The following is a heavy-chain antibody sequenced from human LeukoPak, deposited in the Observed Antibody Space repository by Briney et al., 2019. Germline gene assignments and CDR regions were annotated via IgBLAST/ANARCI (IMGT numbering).Heavy chain of an antibody. J-gene: IGHJ4*02. CDR1: GYTFTGYY. Sequence: ASVTVSCKASGYTFTGYYMHWVRQAPGQGLEWMGWINPNSGGTNYAQKFQGRVTMTRDTSISTAYMELSRLRSDDTAVYYCARDLTEAAAGYTYFDYWGQGTLVTVSS. V-gene: IGHV1-2*02. D-gene: IGHD6-13*01. CDR2: INPNSGGT. CDR3: ARDLTEAAAGYTYFDY.